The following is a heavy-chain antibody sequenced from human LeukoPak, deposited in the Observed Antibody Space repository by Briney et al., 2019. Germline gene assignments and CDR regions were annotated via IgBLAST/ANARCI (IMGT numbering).Heavy chain of an antibody. CDR3: ARGPPFAAALYWFDL. CDR1: GGSISSGGYY. Sequence: SQTLSLTCTVSGGSISSGGYYWSWIRQHPGKGLEWIGYIYYSGSTYYNPSLKSRVTISVDTSKNQFSLKLSSVTAADTAVYYCARGPPFAAALYWFDLWGQGTLVTVSS. J-gene: IGHJ5*02. D-gene: IGHD2-15*01. CDR2: IYYSGST. V-gene: IGHV4-31*03.